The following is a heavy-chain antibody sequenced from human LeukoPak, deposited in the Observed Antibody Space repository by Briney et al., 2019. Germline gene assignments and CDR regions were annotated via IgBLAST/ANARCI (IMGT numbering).Heavy chain of an antibody. CDR3: ARGVYSYGSPIYYFDY. D-gene: IGHD5-18*01. J-gene: IGHJ4*02. Sequence: GGSLRLSCAASGFTFGSYSMNWVRQAPGRGLEWVSSISSSSSYIYYADSVKGRFTISRDNAKNSLYLQMNSLRAEDTAVYYCARGVYSYGSPIYYFDYWGQGTLVTVSS. CDR1: GFTFGSYS. V-gene: IGHV3-21*01. CDR2: ISSSSSYI.